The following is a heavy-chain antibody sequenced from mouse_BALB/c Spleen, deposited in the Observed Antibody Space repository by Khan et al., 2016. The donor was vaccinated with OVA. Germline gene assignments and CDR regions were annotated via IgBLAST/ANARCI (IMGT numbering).Heavy chain of an antibody. CDR2: INYSGST. J-gene: IGHJ4*01. CDR3: ARVGSRYNYAFDY. V-gene: IGHV3-2*02. Sequence: EVKLLESGPGLVNPSQSLSLTCTVTGYSITSDYAWNWIRQSPGNKLERMGYINYSGSTNYNPALKSRISITGDTSKNQFFLQLNSVTTEDTATYYYARVGSRYNYAFDYWGQGTSVTVSA. D-gene: IGHD1-1*01. CDR1: GYSITSDYA.